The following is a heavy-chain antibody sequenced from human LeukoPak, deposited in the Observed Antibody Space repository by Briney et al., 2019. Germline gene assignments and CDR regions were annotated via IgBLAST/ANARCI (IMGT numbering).Heavy chain of an antibody. V-gene: IGHV3-21*01. Sequence: GGSLRLSCAASGFTFSSYTINWVRQPPGKGLEWVASINSGSNYIFYADSVKGRFTISRDNGKNSLSLQMNSLRAEDTAVYYCARDRGGRVVVTATYFGSWGQGTLVTVSS. CDR1: GFTFSSYT. CDR2: INSGSNYI. CDR3: ARDRGGRVVVTATYFGS. J-gene: IGHJ4*02. D-gene: IGHD2-21*02.